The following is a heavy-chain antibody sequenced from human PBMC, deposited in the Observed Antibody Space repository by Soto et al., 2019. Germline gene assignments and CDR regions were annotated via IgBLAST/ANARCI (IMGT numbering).Heavy chain of an antibody. J-gene: IGHJ4*02. Sequence: GGSLRLSCAASGFTFSSYAMSWVRQAPGKGLEWVSAISGSGGSTYYADSVKGRFTISRDNSKNTLYLQMNSLRAEDTAVYYCAKRPLTLEWLSDAHFDYWGQGTLVTVSS. V-gene: IGHV3-23*01. CDR2: ISGSGGST. CDR3: AKRPLTLEWLSDAHFDY. D-gene: IGHD3-3*01. CDR1: GFTFSSYA.